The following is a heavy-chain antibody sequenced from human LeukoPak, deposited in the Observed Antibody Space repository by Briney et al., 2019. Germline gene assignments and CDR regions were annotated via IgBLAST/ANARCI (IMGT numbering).Heavy chain of an antibody. D-gene: IGHD3-22*01. J-gene: IGHJ4*02. CDR1: GGSISTTTYY. CDR3: ASYSYHSSGYSELDD. CDR2: IYNSVNT. Sequence: SETLSLTCTVSGGSISTTTYYWAWIRQSPGKGLEWIGSIYNSVNTYYNPSLKSRVTISVDTSENHFSLKLSSVTAADTAVYYCASYSYHSSGYSELDDWGQGTLVTVSA. V-gene: IGHV4-39*02.